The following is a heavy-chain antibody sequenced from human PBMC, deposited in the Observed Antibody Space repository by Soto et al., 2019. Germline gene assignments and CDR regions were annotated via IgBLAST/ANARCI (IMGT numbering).Heavy chain of an antibody. J-gene: IGHJ4*02. D-gene: IGHD4-4*01. CDR3: AKRYDYSNYAYSY. CDR2: SSGSGGST. V-gene: IGHV3-23*01. Sequence: EVQLLESGGGLVQPGGSLRLSCAASGFTFSSYAMSWVRQAPGKGLEWVSASSGSGGSTYYADSVKGRFTISRDNSKNTLYLQMNSLRAEDTAVYYCAKRYDYSNYAYSYWGQGTLVTVSS. CDR1: GFTFSSYA.